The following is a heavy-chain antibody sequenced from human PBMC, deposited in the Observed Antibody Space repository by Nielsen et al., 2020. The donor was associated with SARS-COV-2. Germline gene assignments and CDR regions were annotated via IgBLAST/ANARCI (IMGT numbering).Heavy chain of an antibody. CDR3: ARERNIVAGDSFDY. CDR1: GFSFDDYG. J-gene: IGHJ4*02. CDR2: INWNGHST. Sequence: GGSLRLSCAASGFSFDDYGLNWVRQFSGRGLEWVAGINWNGHSTGYSDSVKGRFTISRDYSKNTMYLQMNSLRGEDTAVYYCARERNIVAGDSFDYWGQGTLVTVSS. D-gene: IGHD6-13*01. V-gene: IGHV3-20*04.